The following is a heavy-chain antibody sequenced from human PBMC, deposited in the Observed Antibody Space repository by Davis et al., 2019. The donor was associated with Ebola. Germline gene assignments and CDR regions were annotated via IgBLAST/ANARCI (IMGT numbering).Heavy chain of an antibody. Sequence: MPSETLSLTCGFYSGPLNGYSWSWIRQPPGKGLEWIGEINVGRGTNYNPSLRSRVSISVDTSKSQSSLILKSVTAADTAVYCCVTGPPPRLGELSIYHWGQGTLVTVPS. CDR2: INVGRGT. CDR1: SGPLNGYS. D-gene: IGHD3-16*02. J-gene: IGHJ4*02. CDR3: VTGPPPRLGELSIYH. V-gene: IGHV4-34*01.